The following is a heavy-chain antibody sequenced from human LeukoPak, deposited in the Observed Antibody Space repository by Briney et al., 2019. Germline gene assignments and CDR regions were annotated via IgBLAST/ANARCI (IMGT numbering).Heavy chain of an antibody. CDR3: ARDYGSDY. CDR1: GFTVSSYA. D-gene: IGHD3-16*01. CDR2: ISYDGSNK. J-gene: IGHJ4*02. V-gene: IGHV3-30-3*01. Sequence: GGSLRLSCAASGFTVSSYAMHWVRQAPGKGLEWVAVISYDGSNKYYADSVKGRFSISRDNSKNTLDLQMNSLRAEDTAVYYCARDYGSDYWGQGTLVTVSS.